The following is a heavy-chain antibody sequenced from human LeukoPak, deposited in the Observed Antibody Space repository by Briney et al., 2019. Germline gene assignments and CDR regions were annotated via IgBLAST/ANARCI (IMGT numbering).Heavy chain of an antibody. Sequence: GASLKVSCKASGYTFTSYGISWVRQAPGQGLEWMGWISAYNGNTNYAQKLQGRVTMTTDTSTSTAYMELRSLRSDDTAVYYCARAPRWFGELYSDWFDPWGQGTLVTVSS. V-gene: IGHV1-18*01. CDR2: ISAYNGNT. D-gene: IGHD3-10*01. CDR3: ARAPRWFGELYSDWFDP. J-gene: IGHJ5*02. CDR1: GYTFTSYG.